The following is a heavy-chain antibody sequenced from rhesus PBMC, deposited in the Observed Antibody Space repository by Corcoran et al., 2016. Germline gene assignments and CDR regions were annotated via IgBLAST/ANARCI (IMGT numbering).Heavy chain of an antibody. CDR2: IGGSTAST. D-gene: IGHD6-25*01. J-gene: IGHJ5-2*02. Sequence: QVQLQESGPGLVKPSETLSLTCAVSGYSISSDYGWSWIRQPPGEGLEWIGHIGGSTASTNTNPCHKSRATLSNDTSKNQFSLKLSSVYAADTAVYYWARGSGSWPYNSSDVWGRGALVTVSS. CDR3: ARGSGSWPYNSSDV. CDR1: GYSISSDYG. V-gene: IGHV4-127*01.